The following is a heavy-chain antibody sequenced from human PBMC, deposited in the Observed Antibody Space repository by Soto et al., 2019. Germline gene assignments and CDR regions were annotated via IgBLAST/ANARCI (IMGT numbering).Heavy chain of an antibody. CDR1: GFSLTTIGGV. CDR3: AHRRGYCSGGSCYSIWFDP. Sequence: KESGPTLVKPKQPLTLTSPFSGFSLTTIGGVVGGTRNPQGKALEGLDLIYWVDDKRYSPSLKSRLTITKDTSKNQVVLTMTNMDPVDTATYYCAHRRGYCSGGSCYSIWFDPWGQGTLVTVSS. J-gene: IGHJ5*02. V-gene: IGHV2-5*02. CDR2: IYWVDDK. D-gene: IGHD2-15*01.